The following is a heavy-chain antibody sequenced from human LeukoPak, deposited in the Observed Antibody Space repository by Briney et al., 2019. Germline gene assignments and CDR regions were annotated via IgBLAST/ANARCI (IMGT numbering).Heavy chain of an antibody. D-gene: IGHD3-9*01. CDR2: ISGSGGST. CDR1: GFTFSSYA. J-gene: IGHJ4*02. Sequence: GGSLRLSCAASGFTFSSYAMSWVRQAPGKGLEWVSAISGSGGSTYYADSVKGRYTISRDNSKNTLYLQMNSLRAEDTAVYYCAKASERDILTGYYPFDYWGQGTLVTVSS. CDR3: AKASERDILTGYYPFDY. V-gene: IGHV3-23*01.